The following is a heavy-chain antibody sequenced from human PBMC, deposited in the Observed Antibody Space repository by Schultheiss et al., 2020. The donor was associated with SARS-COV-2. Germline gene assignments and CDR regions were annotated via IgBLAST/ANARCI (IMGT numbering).Heavy chain of an antibody. D-gene: IGHD2-15*01. CDR1: GGSFSGYY. Sequence: SETLSLTCAVYGGSFSGYYWSWIRQPPGKGLEWIGEINHSGSTNYNPSLKSRVTISVDTSKNQFSLKLSSVTAADTAVYYCATRYCSGGSCAFVWGQGTLVTVSS. CDR2: INHSGST. J-gene: IGHJ4*02. V-gene: IGHV4-34*01. CDR3: ATRYCSGGSCAFV.